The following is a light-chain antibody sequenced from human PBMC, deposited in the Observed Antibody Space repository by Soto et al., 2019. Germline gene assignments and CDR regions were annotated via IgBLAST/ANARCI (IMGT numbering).Light chain of an antibody. CDR3: QSYDSSLSGYV. V-gene: IGLV1-40*01. Sequence: QSVRTQPPSVSGAPGQRVTISCTGSSSNIGAGYDVHWYQQLPGTAPKLLIYGNSNRPSGVPDRFSGSKSGTSASLAITGLQAEDEADYYCQSYDSSLSGYVFGTGTK. J-gene: IGLJ1*01. CDR2: GNS. CDR1: SSNIGAGYD.